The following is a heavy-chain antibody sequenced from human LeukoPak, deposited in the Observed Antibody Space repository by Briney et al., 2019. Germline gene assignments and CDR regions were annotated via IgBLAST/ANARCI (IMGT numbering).Heavy chain of an antibody. CDR2: ISGSGGST. J-gene: IGHJ4*02. V-gene: IGHV3-23*01. CDR3: AKGSEYYFDY. Sequence: GGSLRLSCAASGFTFSGSAMHWVRQASGKGLEWVSAISGSGGSTYYADSVKGRFTISRDNSKNTLYLQMNSLRAEDTAVYYCAKGSEYYFDYWGQGTLVTVSS. CDR1: GFTFSGSA.